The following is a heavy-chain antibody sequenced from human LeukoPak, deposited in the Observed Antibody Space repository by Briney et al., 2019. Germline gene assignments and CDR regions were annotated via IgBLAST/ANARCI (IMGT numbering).Heavy chain of an antibody. Sequence: ASVKVSCKASGGTFSSYASSWVRQAPGQGLEWMGRIIPILGIANYAQKFQGRVTITADKSTSTAYMELSSLRSEDTAVYYCARESVRYYYDSSGQAFDYWGQGTLVTVSS. J-gene: IGHJ4*02. V-gene: IGHV1-69*04. CDR1: GGTFSSYA. D-gene: IGHD3-22*01. CDR3: ARESVRYYYDSSGQAFDY. CDR2: IIPILGIA.